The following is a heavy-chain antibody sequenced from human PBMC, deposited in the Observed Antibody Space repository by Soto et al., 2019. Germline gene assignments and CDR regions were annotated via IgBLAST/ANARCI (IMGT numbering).Heavy chain of an antibody. J-gene: IGHJ6*02. D-gene: IGHD6-13*01. CDR1: GYTFTGYY. Sequence: ASVKVSCKASGYTFTGYYMHWVRQAPGQGLEWMGWINPNSGGTNYAQKFQGWVTMTRDTSISTAYTELSRLRSDDTAVYYCAREGAAGTGYYYGMDVWGQGTTVTVSS. CDR2: INPNSGGT. V-gene: IGHV1-2*04. CDR3: AREGAAGTGYYYGMDV.